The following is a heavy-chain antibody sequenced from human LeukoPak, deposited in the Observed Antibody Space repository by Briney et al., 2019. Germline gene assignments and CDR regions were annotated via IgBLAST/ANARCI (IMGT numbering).Heavy chain of an antibody. J-gene: IGHJ4*02. CDR3: ASQTLSGCGNY. V-gene: IGHV3-23*01. Sequence: RASLRLSCAASGFTFSSCAMSWVRQAPGKGLEWVSAISGSGGSTYYADSVKGRFTIPRDNSKNTLYLQMNSLRAEDTAVYYCASQTLSGCGNYWGQGTLVTVSS. CDR1: GFTFSSCA. CDR2: ISGSGGST. D-gene: IGHD6-25*01.